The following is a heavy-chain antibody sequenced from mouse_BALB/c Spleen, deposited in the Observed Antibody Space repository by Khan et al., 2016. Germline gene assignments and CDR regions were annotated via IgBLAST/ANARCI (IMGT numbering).Heavy chain of an antibody. J-gene: IGHJ2*01. V-gene: IGHV3-8*02. CDR2: ISYSGNT. CDR3: ARYDGYFFDY. D-gene: IGHD2-3*01. CDR1: GDSITSGY. Sequence: EVQLQESGPSLVKPSQTLSLTCSVTGDSITSGYWNWIRKFPGNKLEYMGYISYSGNTYYNPSLTSRISITRDTSENQYYLQFNSMTTEDTATYYCARYDGYFFDYWGQGTTLTVSS.